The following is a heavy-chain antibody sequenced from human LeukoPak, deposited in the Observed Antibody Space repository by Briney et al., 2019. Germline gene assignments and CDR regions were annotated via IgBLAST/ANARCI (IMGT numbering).Heavy chain of an antibody. D-gene: IGHD3-16*02. CDR2: INPNSGGT. Sequence: ASVKVSCKASGYTFTGYYMHWVRQAPGQGLEWMGWINPNSGGTNYAQKFQGRVTMTRDTSISTAYMELSRLRSDDTAVYYCARDPGIWELSFRPPDYWGQGTLVTVSS. CDR1: GYTFTGYY. J-gene: IGHJ4*02. V-gene: IGHV1-2*02. CDR3: ARDPGIWELSFRPPDY.